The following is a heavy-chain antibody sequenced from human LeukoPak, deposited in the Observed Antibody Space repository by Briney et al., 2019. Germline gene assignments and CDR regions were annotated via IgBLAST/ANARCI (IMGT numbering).Heavy chain of an antibody. CDR3: ACQRRQLWIGGVGYFDS. CDR1: GGSFSGYY. V-gene: IGHV4-34*01. CDR2: INHSGST. D-gene: IGHD5-18*01. J-gene: IGHJ4*02. Sequence: SETLSLTCAVYGGSFSGYYWSWIRQPPGKGLEWIGEINHSGSTNYNPSLKSRVTITVDTSKNQFSLKLSSVTAADTAVYYCACQRRQLWIGGVGYFDSWGQGTLVTVSS.